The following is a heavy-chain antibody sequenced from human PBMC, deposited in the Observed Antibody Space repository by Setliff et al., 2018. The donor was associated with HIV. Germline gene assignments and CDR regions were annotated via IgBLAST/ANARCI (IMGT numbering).Heavy chain of an antibody. Sequence: SETLSLTCTASGYSISSGYYWSWIRQSPGKGLEWIGNIHYTGISDINPSLKRRATISLDRPKIQFSLKLSFVTAADTAIYYCARDPGITEAGTEYFDSWGQGILVTVSS. J-gene: IGHJ4*02. CDR1: GYSISSGYY. V-gene: IGHV4-38-2*02. D-gene: IGHD6-13*01. CDR3: ARDPGITEAGTEYFDS. CDR2: IHYTGIS.